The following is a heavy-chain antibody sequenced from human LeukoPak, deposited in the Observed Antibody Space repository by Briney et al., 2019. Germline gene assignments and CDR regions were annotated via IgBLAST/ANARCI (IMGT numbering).Heavy chain of an antibody. J-gene: IGHJ4*02. Sequence: GGSPRLSCAASGFTFSSYWMSWVRQAPGKGLEWVANIKQDGSEKYYVDSVKGRFTISRDNAKNSLYLQMNSLRAEDTAVYYCAREMWELLDPYFDYWGQGTLVTVSS. CDR1: GFTFSSYW. CDR2: IKQDGSEK. CDR3: AREMWELLDPYFDY. V-gene: IGHV3-7*01. D-gene: IGHD1-26*01.